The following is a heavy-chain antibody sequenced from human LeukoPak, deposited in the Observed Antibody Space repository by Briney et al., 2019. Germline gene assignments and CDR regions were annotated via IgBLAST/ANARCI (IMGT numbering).Heavy chain of an antibody. D-gene: IGHD3-22*01. J-gene: IGHJ4*02. V-gene: IGHV3-30*02. CDR1: GFTFSSYG. CDR3: AKDKSYDYDSSGYFDY. CDR2: IRYDGSNK. Sequence: GGSLRLSCAASGFTFSSYGMHWVRQAPGKGLEWVSFIRYDGSNKYYADSVKGRFTISRDNSKNTLYLQMNSLRAEDTAVYYCAKDKSYDYDSSGYFDYWGPGILVTVSS.